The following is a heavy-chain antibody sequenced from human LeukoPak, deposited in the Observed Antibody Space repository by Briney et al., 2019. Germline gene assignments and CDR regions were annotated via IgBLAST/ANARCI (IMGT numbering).Heavy chain of an antibody. Sequence: ASVKVSCKVSGYTLTELSMHWVRQAPGKGLEWMGGFDAEDGETIYAQKFQGRVTMTEDTSTDTAYMELSSLRSEDTAVYYCATDRRQIFGVVLPKGSWGQGTLVTVSS. D-gene: IGHD3-3*01. J-gene: IGHJ4*02. CDR3: ATDRRQIFGVVLPKGS. CDR1: GYTLTELS. CDR2: FDAEDGET. V-gene: IGHV1-24*01.